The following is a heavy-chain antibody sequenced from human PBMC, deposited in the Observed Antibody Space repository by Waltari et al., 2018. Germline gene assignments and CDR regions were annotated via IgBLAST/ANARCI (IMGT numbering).Heavy chain of an antibody. V-gene: IGHV3-53*01. J-gene: IGHJ4*02. CDR3: ARWQQWPVRAFDY. CDR2: IYSGGST. Sequence: EVQLVESGGGLIQPGGSLRLSCAASGFIVSSNYMSWVRQAPGRGLEWVSLIYSGGSTYYAYSVKGRFTISRDNSKNTLYLQMDSLSVEDTAVYYCARWQQWPVRAFDYWGQGTLVTVSS. D-gene: IGHD6-19*01. CDR1: GFIVSSNY.